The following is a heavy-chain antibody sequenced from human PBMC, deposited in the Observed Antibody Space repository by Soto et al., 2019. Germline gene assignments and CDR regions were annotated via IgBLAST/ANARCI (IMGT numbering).Heavy chain of an antibody. D-gene: IGHD2-2*01. CDR1: GFTFSSHA. CDR2: ISGSGVIT. V-gene: IGHV3-23*01. J-gene: IGHJ4*02. Sequence: GGSLRLSCAASGFTFSSHAMSWVRQAPGKGLEWVSLISGSGVITYSADSVKGRFTISRDNSKNMLYLQMNSLRVEDTAVYYCAKSNLYCSSSSCYVYWGQGTLVTVSS. CDR3: AKSNLYCSSSSCYVY.